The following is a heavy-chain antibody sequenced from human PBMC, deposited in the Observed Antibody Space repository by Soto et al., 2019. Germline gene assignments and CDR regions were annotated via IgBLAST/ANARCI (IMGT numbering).Heavy chain of an antibody. CDR3: ARITWGRDHSYGMDA. D-gene: IGHD1-26*01. J-gene: IGHJ6*02. V-gene: IGHV1-2*02. CDR2: INPNTSAT. CDR1: GYIFTGYF. Sequence: QVQLVQSGAEVKKSGASVKVSCKASGYIFTGYFIQWLRQAPGQGLEWIGWINPNTSATNYAQKFQGRFPMTGAPSLGAAYRELTSLSPDDTALYYCARITWGRDHSYGMDAWGQGTTFTVSS.